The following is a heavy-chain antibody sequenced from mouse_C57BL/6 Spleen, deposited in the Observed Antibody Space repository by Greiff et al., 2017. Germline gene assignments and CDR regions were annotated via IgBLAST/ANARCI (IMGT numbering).Heavy chain of an antibody. CDR2: IDPSDSYT. D-gene: IGHD1-1*01. CDR3: ARSGYNHYGGYFDV. Sequence: QQSCKASGYTFTSYWMQWVKQRPGQGLEWIGEIDPSDSYTNYNQKFKGKATLTVDTSSSTAYMQLSSLTSEDSAVYYCARSGYNHYGGYFDVWGTGTTVTVSS. CDR1: GYTFTSYW. V-gene: IGHV1-50*01. J-gene: IGHJ1*03.